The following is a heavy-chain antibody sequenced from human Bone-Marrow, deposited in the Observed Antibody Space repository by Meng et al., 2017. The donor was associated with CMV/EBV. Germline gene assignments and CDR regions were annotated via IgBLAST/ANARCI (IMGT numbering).Heavy chain of an antibody. V-gene: IGHV2-5*01. CDR1: GFSLSPSAVG. D-gene: IGHD2-2*02. CDR3: AHRHTLIAPFAY. CDR2: IYWNDDK. J-gene: IGHJ4*02. Sequence: FSGFSLSPSAVGVGWIRQPPGKALECLAIIYWNDDKRYSPSLKSRLTITKDTSKNQVVLTMTNMDPVDTATYYCAHRHTLIAPFAYWGQGTLVTVS.